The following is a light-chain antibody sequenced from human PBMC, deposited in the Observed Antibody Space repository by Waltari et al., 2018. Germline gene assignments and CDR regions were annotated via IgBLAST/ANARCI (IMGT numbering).Light chain of an antibody. CDR2: DDN. J-gene: IGLJ2*01. V-gene: IGLV1-51*01. CDR3: GTWDSSLSVVV. CDR1: TSTIGNNF. Sequence: QSVLTPPPSVSAAPGQKVTISCPGSTSTIGNNFVFWYQQLPGTAPKLLIYDDNERPSGIPDRFSGSKSGTSATLGITGLQTGDEADYYCGTWDSSLSVVVFGGGTKVTVL.